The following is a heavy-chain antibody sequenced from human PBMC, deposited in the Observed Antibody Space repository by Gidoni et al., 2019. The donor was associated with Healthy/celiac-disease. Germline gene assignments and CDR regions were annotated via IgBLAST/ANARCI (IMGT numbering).Heavy chain of an antibody. CDR3: ARDKEMATIVYFDSYYYGMDV. J-gene: IGHJ6*02. D-gene: IGHD5-12*01. CDR2: TYYRSKLYN. CDR1: GDSVSSTSAS. Sequence: QVQLQQSGPGLVKPSPTLSLTCAISGDSVSSTSASWNWSRQSPSRGLEWLGRTYYRSKLYNDYAGSVKSRITINPDTSKNQFSLQLNSVTPEDTAVYYCARDKEMATIVYFDSYYYGMDVWGQGTTVTVSS. V-gene: IGHV6-1*01.